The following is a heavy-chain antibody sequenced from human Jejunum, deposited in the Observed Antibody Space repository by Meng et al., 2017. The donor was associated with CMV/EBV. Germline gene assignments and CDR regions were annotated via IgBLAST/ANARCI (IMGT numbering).Heavy chain of an antibody. V-gene: IGHV4-39*07. CDR1: VGSSGYT. CDR2: INYGGRT. J-gene: IGHJ6*02. D-gene: IGHD4-11*01. Sequence: VGSSGYTWGWIRQPPGRGPEWVGNINYGGRTYYSPSLESRVTISVDMSKNQLSLKLSSVTAADKAMYYCARDYPPHYSRNWYPHWGQGTTVTVSS. CDR3: ARDYPPHYSRNWYPH.